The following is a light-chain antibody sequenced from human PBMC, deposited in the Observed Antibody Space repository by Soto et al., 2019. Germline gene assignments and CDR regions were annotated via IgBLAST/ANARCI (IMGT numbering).Light chain of an antibody. J-gene: IGKJ4*01. CDR2: DVS. V-gene: IGKV3-11*01. CDR1: QSIHNY. CDR3: QQRSNWPLT. Sequence: TQSPSTLSASVGDRVTITCRASQSIHNYLAWYQQKPGQVPRLLVYDVSNRATGIPARFSGSGSGTVFTLTISSLEPDDFAVYYCQQRSNWPLTFGGGTKV.